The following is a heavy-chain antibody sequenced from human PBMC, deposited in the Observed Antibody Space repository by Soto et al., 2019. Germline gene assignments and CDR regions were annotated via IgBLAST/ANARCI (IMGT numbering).Heavy chain of an antibody. J-gene: IGHJ6*02. Sequence: VASVKVSCKASGYTFTGYYMHWVRQAPGQGLEWMGWINPNSGGTNYAQKFQGWVTMTRDTSISTAYMELSRLRSDDTAVYYCARAGGEGSSWYKGGDYYYGMDVWGQGTTVTVSS. CDR2: INPNSGGT. V-gene: IGHV1-2*04. CDR3: ARAGGEGSSWYKGGDYYYGMDV. D-gene: IGHD6-13*01. CDR1: GYTFTGYY.